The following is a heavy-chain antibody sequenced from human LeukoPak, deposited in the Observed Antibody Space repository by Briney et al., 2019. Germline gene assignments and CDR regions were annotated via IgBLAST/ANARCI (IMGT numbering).Heavy chain of an antibody. Sequence: GGSLRLSCAASGFTFSNYGMHWVRQAPGKGLEWVAVISYDGSNKYYADSVKGRFTISRGNSKNTLYLQMNSLRAEDTAVYYCAKDGFGIRKYQLLRGYFDYWGQGTLVTVSS. J-gene: IGHJ4*02. CDR1: GFTFSNYG. CDR3: AKDGFGIRKYQLLRGYFDY. V-gene: IGHV3-30*18. CDR2: ISYDGSNK. D-gene: IGHD2-2*01.